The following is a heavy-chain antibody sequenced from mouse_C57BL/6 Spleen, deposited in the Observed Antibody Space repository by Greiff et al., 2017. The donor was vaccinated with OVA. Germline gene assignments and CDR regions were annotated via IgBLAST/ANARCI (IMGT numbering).Heavy chain of an antibody. Sequence: VQLQQPGAELVRPGSSVKLSCKASGYTFTSYWMDWVKQRPGQGLEWIGNIYPSDSETHYNQKFKDKATLTVDKSSSTAYMQLSSLTSEDSAVYYCARGELRRPWFAYWGQGTLVTVSA. D-gene: IGHD1-1*01. CDR3: ARGELRRPWFAY. V-gene: IGHV1-61*01. CDR2: IYPSDSET. CDR1: GYTFTSYW. J-gene: IGHJ3*01.